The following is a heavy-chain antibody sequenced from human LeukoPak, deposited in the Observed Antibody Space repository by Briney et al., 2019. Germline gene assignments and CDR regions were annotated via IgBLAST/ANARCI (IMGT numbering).Heavy chain of an antibody. V-gene: IGHV3-48*01. CDR1: GFTFSGYS. Sequence: GGSLRLSCAASGFTFSGYSMNWVRQAPGKGLEWVSYISPSSNIIYYADSVKGRFTISRDNARNSLYLQMNSLRAEDTAVYYCARAEYSSSPAHWGQGTLVTVSS. CDR3: ARAEYSSSPAH. J-gene: IGHJ4*02. CDR2: ISPSSNII. D-gene: IGHD6-6*01.